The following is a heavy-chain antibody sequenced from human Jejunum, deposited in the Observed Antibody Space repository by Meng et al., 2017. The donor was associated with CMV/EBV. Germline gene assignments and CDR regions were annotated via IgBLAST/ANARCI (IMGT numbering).Heavy chain of an antibody. Sequence: FSTFWMSWVRQAPGKGLEWLANIKQDGREKYYVDSVRGRFIISRDNAHNSLYLEMNSLRADDSGLYYCSRQGILIPSATNWFDPWGQGTLVTVLL. D-gene: IGHD2-2*01. CDR1: FSTFW. CDR3: SRQGILIPSATNWFDP. CDR2: IKQDGREK. V-gene: IGHV3-7*01. J-gene: IGHJ5*02.